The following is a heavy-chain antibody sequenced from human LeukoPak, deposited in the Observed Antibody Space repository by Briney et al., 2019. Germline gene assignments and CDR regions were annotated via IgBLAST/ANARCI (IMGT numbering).Heavy chain of an antibody. CDR1: GGSISSYY. D-gene: IGHD3-16*01. CDR2: LYNNGST. Sequence: SETLSLTCTVSGGSISSYYWSWVRQPAGKGLEWIGRLYNNGSTNYSPSLKSRVIMSFDPSKNQFSLKLNSVTAADTAFYYCVRDRGLGRGFDPWGQGTMVTVSS. J-gene: IGHJ5*02. V-gene: IGHV4-4*07. CDR3: VRDRGLGRGFDP.